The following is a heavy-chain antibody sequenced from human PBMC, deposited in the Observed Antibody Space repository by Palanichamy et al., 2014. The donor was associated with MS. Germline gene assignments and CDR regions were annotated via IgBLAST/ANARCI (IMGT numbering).Heavy chain of an antibody. D-gene: IGHD3-9*01. CDR3: ARGRIHYDILTGDYTPYNMDV. J-gene: IGHJ6*02. CDR1: GDTFSTYA. Sequence: QVQLVQSGAEVKKPGSSAKVSCKASGDTFSTYAISWVRQAPGQGLEWMGDIIPIFGTPNYAQKFQGRVTLTADESTSTVNMELSSLRSADTAMYYCARGRIHYDILTGDYTPYNMDVWGQGTTVTVSS. V-gene: IGHV1-69*01. CDR2: IIPIFGTP.